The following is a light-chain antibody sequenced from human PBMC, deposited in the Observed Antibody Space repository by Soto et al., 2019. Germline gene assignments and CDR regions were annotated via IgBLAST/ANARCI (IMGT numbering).Light chain of an antibody. J-gene: IGLJ1*01. CDR3: CSFVDAGTYR. CDR2: QDR. V-gene: IGLV2-23*01. Sequence: AQSGTIPCTGTRKDVANNKFVSWYQQSPGKGPKLLIYQDRRRPPGVSNRLSSYKSGNTASLTISGLQSDDEADYCWCSFVDAGTYRFGSGTEV. CDR1: RKDVANNKF.